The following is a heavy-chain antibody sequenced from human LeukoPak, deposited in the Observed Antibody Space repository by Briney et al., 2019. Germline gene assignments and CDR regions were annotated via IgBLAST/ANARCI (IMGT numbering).Heavy chain of an antibody. V-gene: IGHV4-4*07. CDR3: ARVVRGDEEDY. Sequence: SETLSLTCTVSGDSISRYHWNWIRQPAGKGLEWIGRIHTSGSTNYNPSLKSRVTMSADTSKNQFSLKLSSVTAADTAVYYCARVVRGDEEDYWGRGTLVTVSS. J-gene: IGHJ4*02. CDR1: GDSISRYH. D-gene: IGHD2-21*01. CDR2: IHTSGST.